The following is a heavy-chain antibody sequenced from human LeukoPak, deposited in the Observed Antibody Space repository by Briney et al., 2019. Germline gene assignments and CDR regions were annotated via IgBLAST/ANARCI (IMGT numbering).Heavy chain of an antibody. Sequence: SETLSLTCTVSGGLISISTYYWGWIRRPPGKGLEWIGSIYYSGTTHYNPSLKSRVTIAVDTSKNQFSLKLISVTAADTAVYYCAAVKTYYYDTSGYYFPLNAFDIWGQGTMVTVSS. J-gene: IGHJ3*02. D-gene: IGHD3-22*01. V-gene: IGHV4-39*07. CDR2: IYYSGTT. CDR1: GGLISISTYY. CDR3: AAVKTYYYDTSGYYFPLNAFDI.